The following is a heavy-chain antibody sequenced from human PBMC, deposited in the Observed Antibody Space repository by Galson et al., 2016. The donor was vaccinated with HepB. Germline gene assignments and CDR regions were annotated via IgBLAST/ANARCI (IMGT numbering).Heavy chain of an antibody. Sequence: SLRLSCAASGFSFSSYAMHWVRQAPGEGLEWVAVVSYDGSKKYNADSVKGRFSISRDNAKNTVYLEMNSLRPEDTAVYYCARDGGSGSHWEHFDYWGQGTLVTVSS. CDR1: GFSFSSYA. J-gene: IGHJ4*02. D-gene: IGHD1-26*01. CDR3: ARDGGSGSHWEHFDY. CDR2: VSYDGSKK. V-gene: IGHV3-30*04.